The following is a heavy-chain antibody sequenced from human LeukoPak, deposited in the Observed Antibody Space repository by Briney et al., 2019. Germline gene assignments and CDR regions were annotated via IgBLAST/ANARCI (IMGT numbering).Heavy chain of an antibody. V-gene: IGHV5-51*01. CDR1: GYIFTTYW. D-gene: IGHD6-19*01. Sequence: GESLKISCKGSGYIFTTYWIGWVRQMPGKGLECMGIIYPGNSDTRYSPSFQGQVTISADKSISTAYLQWGSLRASDTAMYYCARLYSSGWDFRLDYFDYWGQGTLVTVSS. CDR2: IYPGNSDT. J-gene: IGHJ4*02. CDR3: ARLYSSGWDFRLDYFDY.